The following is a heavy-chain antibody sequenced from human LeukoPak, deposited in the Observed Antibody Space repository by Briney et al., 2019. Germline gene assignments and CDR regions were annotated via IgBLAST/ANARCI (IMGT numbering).Heavy chain of an antibody. CDR3: AKGAYDYIEMGYFDS. D-gene: IGHD5-12*01. CDR2: IIGSSGDT. Sequence: GGFLRLSCAASGITFSNFAMSWVRQAPGKGLEWASLIIGSSGDTFYADSVKGRFTISRDNSKNRLYLQMNSLRAEDTALYYCAKGAYDYIEMGYFDSWGQGTLVTVSS. V-gene: IGHV3-23*01. J-gene: IGHJ4*02. CDR1: GITFSNFA.